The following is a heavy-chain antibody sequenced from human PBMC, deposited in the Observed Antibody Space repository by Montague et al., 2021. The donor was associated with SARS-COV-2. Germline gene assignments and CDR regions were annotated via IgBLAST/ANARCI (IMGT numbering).Heavy chain of an antibody. D-gene: IGHD2-8*02. CDR3: ARGVAGEYWADGKIRDSSCFDP. CDR1: GDSISSCSW. Sequence: SETLSLTCAVSGDSISSCSWWSWVRQSRGKGLEWIADVYHTGSTNYNASLASLVSLSVDKSNNQFSLKLTAVTAADTAVYFCARGVAGEYWADGKIRDSSCFDPWGQGTLVTVSS. J-gene: IGHJ5*02. CDR2: VYHTGST. V-gene: IGHV4-4*02.